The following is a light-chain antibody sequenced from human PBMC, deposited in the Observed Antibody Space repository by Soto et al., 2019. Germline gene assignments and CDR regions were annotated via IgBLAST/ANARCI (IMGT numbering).Light chain of an antibody. V-gene: IGLV2-14*01. CDR1: SSDVGSYNH. CDR2: EVT. CDR3: ISYTGSSTSYV. Sequence: QSVLTQPASVSGSPGQSITISCSGTSSDVGSYNHVAWYQQFPGKTPKLIIYEVTYRPSGVSHRFSASKSGNTASLTISGLQAEDEAEYYCISYTGSSTSYVFGTGTKVTVL. J-gene: IGLJ1*01.